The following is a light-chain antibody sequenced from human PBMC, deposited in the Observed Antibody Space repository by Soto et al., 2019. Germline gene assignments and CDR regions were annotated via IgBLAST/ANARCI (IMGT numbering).Light chain of an antibody. CDR3: QSYDSSLSALYV. J-gene: IGLJ1*01. CDR2: GNS. CDR1: SSNIGAGYD. Sequence: QSVLTQPPSVSGAPGQRVTISCTGSSSNIGAGYDVHWYQQLPGTAPKLHIYGNSNRPSGVPDRFSGSKSGTSASLAITVLQAEDEADYYCQSYDSSLSALYVFGTGTKVTVL. V-gene: IGLV1-40*01.